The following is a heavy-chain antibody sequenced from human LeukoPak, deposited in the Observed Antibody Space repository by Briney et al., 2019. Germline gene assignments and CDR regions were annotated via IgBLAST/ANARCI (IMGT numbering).Heavy chain of an antibody. Sequence: GASVKVSCKAFGYTFSTYYVHWVRQAPGQGLEWMGVINPRGGSTIYAQRLHGRVTMTRDTSTSTVYMEVSSLRSEDTAVYYCVRSFVLRYGEDGMDVWGQGTTVTVSS. D-gene: IGHD4-17*01. CDR2: INPRGGST. CDR3: VRSFVLRYGEDGMDV. CDR1: GYTFSTYY. V-gene: IGHV1-46*04. J-gene: IGHJ6*02.